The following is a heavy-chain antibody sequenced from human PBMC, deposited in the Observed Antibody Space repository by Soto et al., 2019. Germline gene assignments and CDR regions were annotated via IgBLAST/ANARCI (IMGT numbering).Heavy chain of an antibody. CDR3: ARETTSCNMDV. D-gene: IGHD1-7*01. Sequence: PSETLSLTCSVSGASISGGGYFWSWIRQRPGKGLEWIGNIFFSGPTHYNPSLKSRVSISVDTSKNQFSLKVNSVIAADTAVYFCARETTSCNMDVWGQGTTVTVSS. V-gene: IGHV4-31*03. CDR2: IFFSGPT. CDR1: GASISGGGYF. J-gene: IGHJ6*02.